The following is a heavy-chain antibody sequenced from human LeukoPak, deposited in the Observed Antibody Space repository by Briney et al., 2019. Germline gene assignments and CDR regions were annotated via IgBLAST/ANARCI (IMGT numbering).Heavy chain of an antibody. J-gene: IGHJ5*02. CDR2: IYTSGST. D-gene: IGHD3-3*01. Sequence: SETLSLTCTVSGGSISSYYWSWIRQPAGKGLEWIGRIYTSGSTNYNPSLKSRVTMSVDTSKNQFSLKLSSVTAADTAVYYCARGLRDFWSGYYSESFWFDPWGQGTLVTVSS. CDR1: GGSISSYY. V-gene: IGHV4-4*07. CDR3: ARGLRDFWSGYYSESFWFDP.